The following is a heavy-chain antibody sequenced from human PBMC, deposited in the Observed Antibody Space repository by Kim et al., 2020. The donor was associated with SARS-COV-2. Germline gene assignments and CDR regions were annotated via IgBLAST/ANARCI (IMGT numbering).Heavy chain of an antibody. CDR1: GYTFNDFY. CDR2: IDPRNSWT. Sequence: ASVKVSCKASGYTFNDFYIHWVRQAPGQGLEWMGIIDPRNSWTQYAQRLQGRLTVTRDTSTSTVYMELSSLRSDDTAVYYCARDYITAAGKEDFDYWGQGTLVTISS. D-gene: IGHD6-13*01. V-gene: IGHV1-46*02. J-gene: IGHJ4*02. CDR3: ARDYITAAGKEDFDY.